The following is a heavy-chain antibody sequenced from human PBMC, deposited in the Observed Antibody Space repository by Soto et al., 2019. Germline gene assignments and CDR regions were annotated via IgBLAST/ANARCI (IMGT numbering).Heavy chain of an antibody. J-gene: IGHJ6*02. CDR3: ARVPIPSVYADYYYGMDV. Sequence: EVQLVESGGGLIQPGGSLRLSCAASGFTVISNYMSWVRQAPGLVREWVSVIYSSVSTYYADSVKGRFTFSRDNSKNTLYLQMNSLRAEDTAVYYCARVPIPSVYADYYYGMDVWGQGTTVTVSS. D-gene: IGHD2-21*01. V-gene: IGHV3-53*01. CDR1: GFTVISNY. CDR2: IYSSVST.